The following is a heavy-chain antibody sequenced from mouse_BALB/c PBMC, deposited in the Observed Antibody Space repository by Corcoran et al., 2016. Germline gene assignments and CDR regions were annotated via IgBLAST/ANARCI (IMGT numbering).Heavy chain of an antibody. CDR1: GYSITSGYY. CDR3: ARETNSCFDY. D-gene: IGHD4-1*01. CDR2: ISYDGSN. V-gene: IGHV3-6*02. Sequence: DVQLQESGPGLVKPSQSLSLTCSVTGYSITSGYYWNWIRQFPGNKLEWMGYISYDGSNNYNPSLKNRISITRDTSKNQFFLKLNSVTTEDTATYYCARETNSCFDYWGQGTTLTVSS. J-gene: IGHJ2*01.